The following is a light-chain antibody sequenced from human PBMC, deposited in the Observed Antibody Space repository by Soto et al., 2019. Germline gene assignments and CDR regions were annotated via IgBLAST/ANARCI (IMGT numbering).Light chain of an antibody. CDR2: GVS. V-gene: IGKV3-20*01. Sequence: EIVLAQSPGTLSLSPGERATLSCRASQRVSNTYLAWYQQKPGQAPRLLTYGVSSRATGIPARFSGSGSGTDFTLTIRRLEPEDFAVYYCQQYGSSSTFGKGTRLRL. CDR1: QRVSNTY. J-gene: IGKJ5*01. CDR3: QQYGSSST.